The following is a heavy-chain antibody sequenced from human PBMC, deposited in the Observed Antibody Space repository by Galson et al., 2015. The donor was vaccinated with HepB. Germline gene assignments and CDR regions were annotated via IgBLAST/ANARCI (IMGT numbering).Heavy chain of an antibody. Sequence: SVKVSCKASGGTFTNYAINWVRQAPGQGLEWMGGIIPILGEANYAQNLQGRVTITADISTTTAYMELSSLRSEDTAVFYCASGGCNKYGDNYYNYYVDVWGKGTTVTVSS. J-gene: IGHJ6*03. CDR1: GGTFTNYA. CDR2: IIPILGEA. V-gene: IGHV1-69*10. CDR3: ASGGCNKYGDNYYNYYVDV. D-gene: IGHD2-2*02.